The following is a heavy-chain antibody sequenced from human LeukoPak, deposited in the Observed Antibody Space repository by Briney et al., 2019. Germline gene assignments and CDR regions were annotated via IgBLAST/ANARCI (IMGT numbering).Heavy chain of an antibody. V-gene: IGHV4-59*11. D-gene: IGHD4-17*01. Sequence: SDTLSLICTVSGRSISSHYWSWIRQPPGKGLEWIGYIYYSGSTNYNPSLKSRVTISVDTSKNQFSLKLSAVTAAETAVYYCAREIGQDYGDSAWFDPWGQGTLVTVSS. CDR1: GRSISSHY. CDR2: IYYSGST. CDR3: AREIGQDYGDSAWFDP. J-gene: IGHJ5*02.